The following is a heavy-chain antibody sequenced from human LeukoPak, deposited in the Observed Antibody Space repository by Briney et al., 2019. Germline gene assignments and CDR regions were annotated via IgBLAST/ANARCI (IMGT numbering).Heavy chain of an antibody. J-gene: IGHJ3*02. CDR2: ILGDGSSK. CDR3: ARVDDLDAFDI. Sequence: PGGSLRLSCVTSGFTFSNHAMHWVRQGPGKGLEWVAVILGDGSSKFYADSVKGRFTISRDNSKNTLFLQINSLRPEDTAVYYCARVDDLDAFDIWGQGTLVTVSS. CDR1: GFTFSNHA. V-gene: IGHV3-30*04. D-gene: IGHD2-2*03.